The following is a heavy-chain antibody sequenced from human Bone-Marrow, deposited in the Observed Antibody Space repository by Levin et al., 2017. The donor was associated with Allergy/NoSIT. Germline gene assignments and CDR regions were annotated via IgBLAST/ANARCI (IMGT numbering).Heavy chain of an antibody. D-gene: IGHD3-22*01. Sequence: LSLTCAASGFTFSSSGMHWVRQAPGKGLEWVAVISYDGSNKYYADSVKGRFTISRDNSKNTLYLQMNSLRAEDTAVYYCAKTTSDYYDSSYPFDYWGQGTLVTVSS. V-gene: IGHV3-30*18. J-gene: IGHJ4*02. CDR1: GFTFSSSG. CDR2: ISYDGSNK. CDR3: AKTTSDYYDSSYPFDY.